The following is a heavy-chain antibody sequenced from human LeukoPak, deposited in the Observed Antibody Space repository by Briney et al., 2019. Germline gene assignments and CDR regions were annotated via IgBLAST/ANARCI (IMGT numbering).Heavy chain of an antibody. V-gene: IGHV3-30*18. CDR1: GFTFSSYG. CDR3: AKDGGYSSYHY. D-gene: IGHD6-19*01. Sequence: GGSLRLSCAASGFTFSSYGMHWVRQAPGKGLEWVAVISYDGSNKYYADSVKGRFTISRDNSKNTLYLQMNSLRAEDTAVYYCAKDGGYSSYHYWGQGTLVTVPS. J-gene: IGHJ4*02. CDR2: ISYDGSNK.